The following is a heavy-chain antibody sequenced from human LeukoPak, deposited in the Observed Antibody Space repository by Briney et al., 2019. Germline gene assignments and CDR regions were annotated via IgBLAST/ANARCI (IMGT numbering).Heavy chain of an antibody. CDR1: GGSISSGAYY. J-gene: IGHJ4*02. Sequence: PSETLSLTCTVSGGSISSGAYYWSWIRQHPEKGLEWIGFIYSSGSTYYNPSLKSRVAISLDTSKNQFSSNLSSVTAADTAVYYCARVSGSSRENFDYWGQGTLVTVSS. V-gene: IGHV4-31*03. CDR3: ARVSGSSRENFDY. CDR2: IYSSGST. D-gene: IGHD5-12*01.